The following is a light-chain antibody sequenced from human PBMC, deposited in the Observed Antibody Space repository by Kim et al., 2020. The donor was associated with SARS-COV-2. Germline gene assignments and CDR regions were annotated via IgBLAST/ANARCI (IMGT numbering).Light chain of an antibody. V-gene: IGLV3-1*01. Sequence: SYELTQPPSVSVSPGQTASITCSGDKLGDKYACWYQQKPGQSPVLVIYQYSKRPSGIPERFSGSNSGNTATLTISGTQAMDEADYYCQVWDSSTYVFGTG. CDR1: KLGDKY. J-gene: IGLJ1*01. CDR2: QYS. CDR3: QVWDSSTYV.